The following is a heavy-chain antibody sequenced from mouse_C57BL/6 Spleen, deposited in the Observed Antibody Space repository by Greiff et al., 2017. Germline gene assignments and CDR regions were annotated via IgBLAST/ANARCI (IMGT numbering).Heavy chain of an antibody. Sequence: QVQLQQSGAELARPGASVKMSCKASGYTFTSYTMHWVKQRPGQGLEWIGYINPSSGYTKYNQKFKDKATLTEDKSSSTAYMQLSSLTSEDSAVYYCARCYDYDSMDYWGQGTSVTVSS. J-gene: IGHJ4*01. V-gene: IGHV1-4*01. CDR3: ARCYDYDSMDY. CDR1: GYTFTSYT. CDR2: INPSSGYT.